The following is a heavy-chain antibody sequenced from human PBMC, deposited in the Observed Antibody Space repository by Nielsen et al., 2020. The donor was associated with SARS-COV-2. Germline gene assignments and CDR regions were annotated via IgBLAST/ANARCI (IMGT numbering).Heavy chain of an antibody. J-gene: IGHJ4*02. V-gene: IGHV3-21*01. D-gene: IGHD1-26*01. Sequence: GESLKISCSASGFTFKSYSMNWVRQAPGKGLDWVSSISTSSSYVYYADSVKGRFTISRDNSKNTLYLQMNSLRAEDTAVYYCARDGEVGATTGVDYWGQGTLVTVSS. CDR1: GFTFKSYS. CDR2: ISTSSSYV. CDR3: ARDGEVGATTGVDY.